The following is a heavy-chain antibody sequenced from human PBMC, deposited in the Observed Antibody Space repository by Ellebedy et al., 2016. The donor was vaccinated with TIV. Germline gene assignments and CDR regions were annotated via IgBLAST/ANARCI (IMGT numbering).Heavy chain of an antibody. CDR2: MIVTGQTI. J-gene: IGHJ5*02. CDR3: ARLHAVGAYYLET. D-gene: IGHD3-10*01. CDR1: GFTFSNYF. V-gene: IGHV3-11*01. Sequence: GESLKISCAASGFTFSNYFMTWVRQAPGKGLEWLSYMIVTGQTIFYADAVKGRFTISRDKANNLLFLEINSLRVDVTAVYYCARLHAVGAYYLETWGQGALVTVSP.